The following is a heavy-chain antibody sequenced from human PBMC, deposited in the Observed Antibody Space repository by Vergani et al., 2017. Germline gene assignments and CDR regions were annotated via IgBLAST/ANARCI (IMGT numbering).Heavy chain of an antibody. CDR3: ARVDYGILTVYRF. Sequence: QVQVVQSGAEVKKSGASVKVPCKTSGYTFSNYYMHWVRQAPGQGLEWMGIINPSGGHTNYAQKFQGRVTMTRDTSTSPVYMELSSLRSEDTAIYYCARVDYGILTVYRFWGQGTLGTGSA. CDR1: GYTFSNYY. D-gene: IGHD3-9*01. V-gene: IGHV1-46*03. CDR2: INPSGGHT. J-gene: IGHJ1*01.